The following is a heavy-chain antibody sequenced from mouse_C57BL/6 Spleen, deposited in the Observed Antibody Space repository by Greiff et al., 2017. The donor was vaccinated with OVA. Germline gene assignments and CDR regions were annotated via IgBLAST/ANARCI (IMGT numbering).Heavy chain of an antibody. J-gene: IGHJ4*01. CDR2: INPGSGGT. CDR3: ARLDTSTVVDYAMDY. CDR1: GYAFTNYL. D-gene: IGHD1-1*01. V-gene: IGHV1-54*01. Sequence: QVQLKQSGAELVRPGTSVKVSCKASGYAFTNYLIEWVKQRPGQGLEWIGVINPGSGGTNYNEKFKGKATLTADKSSSTAYMQLSSLTSEDSAVYFCARLDTSTVVDYAMDYWGQGTSVTVSS.